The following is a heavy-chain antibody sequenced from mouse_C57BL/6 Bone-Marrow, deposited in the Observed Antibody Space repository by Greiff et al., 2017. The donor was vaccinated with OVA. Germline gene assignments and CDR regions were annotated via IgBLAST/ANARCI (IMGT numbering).Heavy chain of an antibody. Sequence: VQLQQPGAELVKPGASVKMSCKASGYTFTSYWITWVKQRPEQGLEWIGWIDPENGDTEYASKFQGKATITADTSSNTAYLQLSSLTSEDTAVYYCTTNAWFAYWGQGTLVTVSA. J-gene: IGHJ3*01. CDR3: TTNAWFAY. CDR1: GYTFTSYW. V-gene: IGHV14-4*01. CDR2: IDPENGDT.